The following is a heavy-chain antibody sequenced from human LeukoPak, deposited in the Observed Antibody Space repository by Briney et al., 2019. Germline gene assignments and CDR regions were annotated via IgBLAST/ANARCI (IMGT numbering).Heavy chain of an antibody. D-gene: IGHD3-10*01. CDR2: INQDGSAR. CDR1: GFTFSRYW. CDR3: ARDREGRRDAFDI. J-gene: IGHJ3*02. V-gene: IGHV3-7*01. Sequence: GGSLRLSCAASGFTFSRYWMSWVRQAPGKGLELVANINQDGSARFYGDSVKGRFTVSRDNAKNSLHLQMNSLRAEDTAVYYCARDREGRRDAFDIWGQGTMVTVSS.